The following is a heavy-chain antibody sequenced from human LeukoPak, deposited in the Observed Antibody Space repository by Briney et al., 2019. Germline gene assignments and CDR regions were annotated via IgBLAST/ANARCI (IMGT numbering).Heavy chain of an antibody. Sequence: PGGSLRLSCAASGFTVSSNYMSWVRQAPGKGLEWVSVIYSGGSTYYADSVKGRFTISRDNSKNTLYLQMNSLRAEDTAVYYCARADYYGSGSYGAYYYYYYMDVWGKGTTVTVSS. CDR3: ARADYYGSGSYGAYYYYYYMDV. CDR1: GFTVSSNY. V-gene: IGHV3-53*01. J-gene: IGHJ6*03. D-gene: IGHD3-10*01. CDR2: IYSGGST.